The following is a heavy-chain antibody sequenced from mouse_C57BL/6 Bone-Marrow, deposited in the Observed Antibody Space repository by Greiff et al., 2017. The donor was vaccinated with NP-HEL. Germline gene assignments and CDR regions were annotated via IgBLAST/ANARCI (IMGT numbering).Heavy chain of an antibody. CDR1: GYSITSGYY. D-gene: IGHD1-1*01. CDR2: ISYDGSN. Sequence: ESGPGLVKPSQSLSLTCSVTGYSITSGYYWNWIRQFPGNKLEWMGYISYDGSNNYNPSLKNRISITRDTSKNQFFLKLNSVTTADTATYYCARVELRYYFGYWGQGTTLTVSS. CDR3: ARVELRYYFGY. J-gene: IGHJ2*01. V-gene: IGHV3-6*01.